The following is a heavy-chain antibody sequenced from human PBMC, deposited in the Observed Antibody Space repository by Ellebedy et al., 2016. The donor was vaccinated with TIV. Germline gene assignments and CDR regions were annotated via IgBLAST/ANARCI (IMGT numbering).Heavy chain of an antibody. D-gene: IGHD6-13*01. CDR1: GFTLSSYG. CDR2: ISYDGSNK. Sequence: GESLKISXAASGFTLSSYGMHWVRQAPGKGLEWVAVISYDGSNKYYADSVKGRFTISRDNSKNTLYLQMNSLRAEDTAVYYCAKDQGSSWYASYYGMDVWGQGTTVTVSS. CDR3: AKDQGSSWYASYYGMDV. V-gene: IGHV3-30*18. J-gene: IGHJ6*02.